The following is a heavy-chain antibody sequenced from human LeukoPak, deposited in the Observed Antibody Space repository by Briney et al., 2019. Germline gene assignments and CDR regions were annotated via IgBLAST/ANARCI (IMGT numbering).Heavy chain of an antibody. J-gene: IGHJ6*02. CDR3: ARDCGGDCPYYYYGMDV. V-gene: IGHV3-7*01. CDR1: GFTFSTYW. CDR2: IDQDESEI. Sequence: GGSLRLSCAASGFTFSTYWMSWVRQAPGKGLEWVANIDQDESEINYVDSVKGRFTISRDNAKNSLYLQMNSLRAEDTAVYYCARDCGGDCPYYYYGMDVWGQGTTVTVSS. D-gene: IGHD2-21*02.